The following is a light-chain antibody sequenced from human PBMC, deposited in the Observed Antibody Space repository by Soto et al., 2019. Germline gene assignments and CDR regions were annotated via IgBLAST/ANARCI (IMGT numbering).Light chain of an antibody. CDR2: AAS. V-gene: IGKV1-39*01. CDR3: QQSYT. J-gene: IGKJ2*01. CDR1: QRISSY. Sequence: DIQMTQSPSSLSASVGDRVTITCRASQRISSYLNWYQQKPGIAPKLLIYAASSLHSGVPSRFSGSGSGTDFTLTISSLQPEDFATYYCQQSYTFGQGTKLEIK.